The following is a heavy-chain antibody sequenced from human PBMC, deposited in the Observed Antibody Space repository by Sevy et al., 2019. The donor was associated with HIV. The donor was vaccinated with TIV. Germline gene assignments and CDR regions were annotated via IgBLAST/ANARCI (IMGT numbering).Heavy chain of an antibody. V-gene: IGHV3-48*02. CDR3: AREWRGYCSGGSCNNWFDP. Sequence: GGSLRLSCAASGFTFSSYSMNWVRQAPGKGLEWVSYISSSSSTIYYADSVKGRFTISRDNAKNSLYLQMNSLRDEDTAVYYCAREWRGYCSGGSCNNWFDPWGQGTLVTVSS. D-gene: IGHD2-15*01. CDR2: ISSSSSTI. CDR1: GFTFSSYS. J-gene: IGHJ5*02.